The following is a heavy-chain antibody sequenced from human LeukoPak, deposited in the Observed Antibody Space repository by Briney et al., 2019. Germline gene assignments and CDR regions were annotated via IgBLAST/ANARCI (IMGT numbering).Heavy chain of an antibody. J-gene: IGHJ4*02. CDR1: GGSISSSSYY. CDR2: IYYSGST. V-gene: IGHV4-39*07. CDR3: ARGKVTFDY. Sequence: PSETLSLTCTVSGGSISSSSYYWGWIRQPPGKGLEWIGSIYYSGSTYYNPSLESRVTISVDTSKNQFSLKLSSVTAADTAVYYCARGKVTFDYWGQGTLVTVSS.